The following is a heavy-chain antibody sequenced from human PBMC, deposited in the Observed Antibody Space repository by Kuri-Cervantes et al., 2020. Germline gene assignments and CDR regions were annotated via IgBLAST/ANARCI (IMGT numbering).Heavy chain of an antibody. J-gene: IGHJ4*02. V-gene: IGHV4-61*01. Sequence: SETLSLTCTVSGGSVSTVNYYWTWIRQPPGKGLEWIGYMYYSGSTNHNPSLKSRVTISVDTSKNQFSLKLSSVTAADTAVYYCARGRGFGYWGQGTLVTVSS. CDR2: MYYSGST. CDR3: ARGRGFGY. CDR1: GGSVSTVNYY.